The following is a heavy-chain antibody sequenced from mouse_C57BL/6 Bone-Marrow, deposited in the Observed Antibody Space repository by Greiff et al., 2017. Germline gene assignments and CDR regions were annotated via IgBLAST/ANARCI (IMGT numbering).Heavy chain of an antibody. CDR1: GFNIKDDY. CDR3: TTSEYSNFFFDY. J-gene: IGHJ2*01. Sequence: EVQLQQSGAELVRPGASVKLSCTASGFNIKDDYMHWVKQRPEQGLEWIGWIDPENGDTEYASKFQGKATITADTSSNTAYLQLSSLTSEDTAVYYCTTSEYSNFFFDYWGQGTTLTVSS. D-gene: IGHD2-5*01. CDR2: IDPENGDT. V-gene: IGHV14-4*01.